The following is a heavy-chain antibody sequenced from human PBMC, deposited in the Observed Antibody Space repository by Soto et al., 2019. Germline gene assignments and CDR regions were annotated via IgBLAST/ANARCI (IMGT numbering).Heavy chain of an antibody. CDR3: ARDYRGTTGTTYYFYYGMDV. D-gene: IGHD1-1*01. CDR1: GFTFNNSG. J-gene: IGHJ6*02. V-gene: IGHV3-33*01. Sequence: GGSLRLSCAAAGFTFNNSGMHWVRQAPGKGLEWVAVIWYDGRKQYYADSVKGRFIISRDKAKNTLDLQMNSLRAEDTAVYYCARDYRGTTGTTYYFYYGMDVWGQGTTVTVSS. CDR2: IWYDGRKQ.